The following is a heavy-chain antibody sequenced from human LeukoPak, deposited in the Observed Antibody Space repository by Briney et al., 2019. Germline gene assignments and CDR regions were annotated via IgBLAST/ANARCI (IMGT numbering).Heavy chain of an antibody. CDR3: VRWSPSTVTYDY. CDR1: GFNVSSPY. V-gene: IGHV3-53*01. J-gene: IGHJ4*02. Sequence: PGGSLRLSCTASGFNVSSPYMSWVRQAPGKGLEWVSVIYSGGSTYYADSVKGRFTISRDNSKNTLYLQMNSLRAEDTAVYYCVRWSPSTVTYDYWGQGTLVTVSS. CDR2: IYSGGST. D-gene: IGHD4-17*01.